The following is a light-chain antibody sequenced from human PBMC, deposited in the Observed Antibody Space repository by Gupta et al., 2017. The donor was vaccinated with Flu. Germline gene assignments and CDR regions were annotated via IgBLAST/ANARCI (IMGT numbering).Light chain of an antibody. V-gene: IGKV2-28*01. Sequence: VTPGEPASISCRSSQSLRHSNGYKYLDWYLQKPGQAPQLLIYLGSNRASGVPDRFSGSGSGTDFTLKISRVEADDVGVYYCMQSLQTPLTFGGGTKVEIK. CDR1: QSLRHSNGYKY. CDR3: MQSLQTPLT. J-gene: IGKJ4*01. CDR2: LGS.